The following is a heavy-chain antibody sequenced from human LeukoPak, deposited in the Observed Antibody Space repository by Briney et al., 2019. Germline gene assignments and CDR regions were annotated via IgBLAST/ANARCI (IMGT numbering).Heavy chain of an antibody. CDR2: INPNSGGT. Sequence: ASVKVSCKASGYTFTGYYMHWVRQAPEQGLDWLGWINPNSGGTNYAQKFQGRVTMTRDTSISTAYMELSRLRSDDTAVYYCARYLPYYYKPDIWGQGTMVTVSS. CDR3: ARYLPYYYKPDI. D-gene: IGHD3-10*01. CDR1: GYTFTGYY. V-gene: IGHV1-2*02. J-gene: IGHJ3*02.